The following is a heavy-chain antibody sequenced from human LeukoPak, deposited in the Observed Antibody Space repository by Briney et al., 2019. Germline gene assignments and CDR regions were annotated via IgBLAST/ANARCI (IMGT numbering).Heavy chain of an antibody. CDR2: IHSGGETI. Sequence: QPGGSLRLSCAASGFTFSTYDMNWVRQAPGKGLEWVSYIHSGGETIFYADSVKGRFTISRDIAKNSLCPQMNSLRAEDTAVYYCARKLTGTTYFASWGQGTLVTVSS. V-gene: IGHV3-48*03. CDR1: GFTFSTYD. D-gene: IGHD1-1*01. CDR3: ARKLTGTTYFAS. J-gene: IGHJ4*02.